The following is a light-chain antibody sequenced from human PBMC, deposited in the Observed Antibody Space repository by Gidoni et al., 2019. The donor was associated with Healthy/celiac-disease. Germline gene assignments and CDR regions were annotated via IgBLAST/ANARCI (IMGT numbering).Light chain of an antibody. CDR3: QQYDNPPCT. J-gene: IGKJ2*02. CDR2: DAS. Sequence: DIQMTKSPSSLSASVGDRVTITRQASQDISNYLYWYQQQPGQAPKLLIYDASNLATGIPSRFSGSGSGTDLTFTISSLEPEDIATYYCQQYDNPPCTFGQGTKVETK. CDR1: QDISNY. V-gene: IGKV1-33*01.